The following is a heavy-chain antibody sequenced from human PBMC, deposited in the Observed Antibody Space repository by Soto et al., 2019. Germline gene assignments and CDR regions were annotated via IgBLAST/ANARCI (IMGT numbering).Heavy chain of an antibody. CDR2: IDTGNGKT. D-gene: IGHD2-21*02. CDR1: GYTFTTYA. CDR3: ARSIVVVTALDY. J-gene: IGHJ4*02. Sequence: ASVKVSCKASGYTFTTYAMHWVRQAPGQRLEWMGWIDTGNGKTKYSQKFQGRVTITRDTSASTAYMELSSLRSEDTAVYYCARSIVVVTALDYWGQGTLVTVSS. V-gene: IGHV1-3*04.